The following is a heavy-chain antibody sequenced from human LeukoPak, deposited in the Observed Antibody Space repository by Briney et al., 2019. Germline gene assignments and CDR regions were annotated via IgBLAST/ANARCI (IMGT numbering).Heavy chain of an antibody. CDR1: VGSISGYY. CDR2: IYHSGST. V-gene: IGHV4-38-2*02. J-gene: IGHJ6*02. CDR3: ARGLVVPAAMDYYYYGMDV. D-gene: IGHD2-2*01. Sequence: PSETVSLTCTVSVGSISGYYWGWIRQPPGKGLEWIGSIYHSGSTYYNPSLKSRVTISVDTSKNQFSLKLSSVTAADTAVYYCARGLVVPAAMDYYYYGMDVWGQGTTVTVSS.